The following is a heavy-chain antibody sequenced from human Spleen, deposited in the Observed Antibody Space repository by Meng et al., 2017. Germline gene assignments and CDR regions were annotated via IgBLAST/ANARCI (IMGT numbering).Heavy chain of an antibody. D-gene: IGHD2-2*01. Sequence: QVQFVQSGAEVREPGASVRVSCKAYGYTFNDYYMHWVRQAPGQGLEWMGRINCHNGDTMYAQSFQGRVTLATDTSIATAYMHLSRLTSDDTAVYFCARDCSTTSCHDYWGQGTLVTVSS. CDR1: GYTFNDYY. CDR3: ARDCSTTSCHDY. J-gene: IGHJ4*02. CDR2: INCHNGDT. V-gene: IGHV1-2*06.